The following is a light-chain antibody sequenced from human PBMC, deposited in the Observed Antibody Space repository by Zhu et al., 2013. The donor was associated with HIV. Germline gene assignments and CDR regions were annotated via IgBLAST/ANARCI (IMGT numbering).Light chain of an antibody. CDR1: NIGGKS. J-gene: IGLJ3*02. CDR2: SDS. CDR3: QVWDSLSDHWV. Sequence: SYELSQPPSVSVAPGKTATVTCGGNNIGGKSVHWYQQKPGQAPVLVVYSDSDRPSGIPERISGSNSGNTATLTISRVEAGDEADYYCQVWDSLSDHWVFGGGTKLTVL. V-gene: IGLV3-21*03.